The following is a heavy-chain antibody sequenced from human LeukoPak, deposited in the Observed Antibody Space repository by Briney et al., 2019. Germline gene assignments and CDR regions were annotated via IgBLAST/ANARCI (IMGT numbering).Heavy chain of an antibody. D-gene: IGHD1-26*01. V-gene: IGHV3-23*01. Sequence: GGSLRLSCAASGFTFSSYAMSWIRQAPGKGLEWVSAISGSGGSTYYADSVEGRFTISRDNSKNTLYLQMNSLRAEDTAVYYCAKGTGSYYAGFDYWGQGTPVTVSS. CDR2: ISGSGGST. J-gene: IGHJ4*02. CDR3: AKGTGSYYAGFDY. CDR1: GFTFSSYA.